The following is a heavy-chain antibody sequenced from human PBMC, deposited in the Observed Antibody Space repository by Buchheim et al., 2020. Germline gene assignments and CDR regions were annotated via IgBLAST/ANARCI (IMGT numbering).Heavy chain of an antibody. D-gene: IGHD1-26*01. J-gene: IGHJ4*02. Sequence: QVQLVESGGGVVQPGRSLRLSCAASGFTFSSYAMHWVRQVPGKGLEWVAVISYDGSNKYYADSVKGRFTISRDNSKNTPYLQMNSLRAEDTAVYYCARQEWELPFDYWGQGTL. CDR3: ARQEWELPFDY. CDR2: ISYDGSNK. V-gene: IGHV3-30-3*01. CDR1: GFTFSSYA.